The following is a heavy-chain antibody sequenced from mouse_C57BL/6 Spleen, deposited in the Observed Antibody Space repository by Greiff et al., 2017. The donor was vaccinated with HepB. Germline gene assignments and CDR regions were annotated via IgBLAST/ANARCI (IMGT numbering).Heavy chain of an antibody. Sequence: QVQLQQPGAELVKPGASVKLSCKASGYTFTSYWMHWVKQRPGRGLEWIGRIDPNSGGTKYNEKFKSKATLTVDKPSSTAYMQLSSLTSEDSAVYYCAREEKKTFWGGGVFDYWGQGTTLTVSS. CDR3: AREEKKTFWGGGVFDY. D-gene: IGHD4-1*01. CDR1: GYTFTSYW. V-gene: IGHV1-72*01. CDR2: IDPNSGGT. J-gene: IGHJ2*01.